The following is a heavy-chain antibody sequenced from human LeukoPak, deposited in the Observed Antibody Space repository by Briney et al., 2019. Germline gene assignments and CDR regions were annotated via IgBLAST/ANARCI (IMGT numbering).Heavy chain of an antibody. J-gene: IGHJ5*02. Sequence: PGRSLRLSCAASGFTFSSYAMSWVRQAPGKGLEWVSAISGSGGSTYYADSVKGRFTISRDNSKNTLYLQMNSLRAEDTAVYYCAKYKRGASTVPWFDPWGQGTLVTVSS. CDR1: GFTFSSYA. CDR2: ISGSGGST. D-gene: IGHD1-14*01. V-gene: IGHV3-23*01. CDR3: AKYKRGASTVPWFDP.